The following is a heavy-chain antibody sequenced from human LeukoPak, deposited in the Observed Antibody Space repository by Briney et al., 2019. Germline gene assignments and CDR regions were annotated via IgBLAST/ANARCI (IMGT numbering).Heavy chain of an antibody. Sequence: GGSLRLSCAASGFTFSSYAMSWVRQAPGKGLEWVSAISGSGGSTYYADSVKGRFTISRDNSENTLYLQMNSLRAEDTAVYYCAKTRGYSYGYPYYPDWGQGTLVTVSS. D-gene: IGHD5-18*01. CDR3: AKTRGYSYGYPYYPD. J-gene: IGHJ4*02. CDR2: ISGSGGST. V-gene: IGHV3-23*01. CDR1: GFTFSSYA.